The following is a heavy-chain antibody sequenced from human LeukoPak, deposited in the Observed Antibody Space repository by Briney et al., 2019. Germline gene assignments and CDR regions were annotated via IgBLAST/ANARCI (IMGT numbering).Heavy chain of an antibody. D-gene: IGHD2-15*01. Sequence: SETLSLTCTVSGGSISSYYWSWIRQPAGKGLEWIGRIYTSGSTNYNPSLKSRVTMSVDTSKNQFSLKLSSVTAADTAVYYCVRDRARYCSGGSCYMLDYWGQGTLVTVSS. CDR2: IYTSGST. V-gene: IGHV4-4*07. CDR3: VRDRARYCSGGSCYMLDY. J-gene: IGHJ4*02. CDR1: GGSISSYY.